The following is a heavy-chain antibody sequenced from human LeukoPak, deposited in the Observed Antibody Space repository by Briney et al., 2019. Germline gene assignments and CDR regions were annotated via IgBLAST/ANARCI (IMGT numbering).Heavy chain of an antibody. J-gene: IGHJ4*02. CDR1: GGSISSYY. D-gene: IGHD1-14*01. CDR2: IYYSGST. Sequence: SETLSLTCTVSGGSISSYYWSWIRQPPGKGLEWIGYIYYSGSTNYNPSLKSRVTISVDTSKNQFSLKLSSVTAADTAVYYCAHGGPGLFDYWGQGTLVTVSS. CDR3: AHGGPGLFDY. V-gene: IGHV4-59*12.